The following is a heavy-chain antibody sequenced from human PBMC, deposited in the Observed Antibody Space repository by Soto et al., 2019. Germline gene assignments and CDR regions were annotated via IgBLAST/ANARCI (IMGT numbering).Heavy chain of an antibody. V-gene: IGHV3-30-3*01. Sequence: QVQVVESGGGVVQPGRSLRLSCAASGSTFSSFAMHWVRQAPGKGLEWVAVISYDGISHYYADSVKGRFTISRDNSKNTLYLQMSGLRSEDSAVYFCARVLKGVVGLTLWNSAMDVWGPGTTVTVSS. CDR2: ISYDGISH. CDR1: GSTFSSFA. CDR3: ARVLKGVVGLTLWNSAMDV. D-gene: IGHD1-26*01. J-gene: IGHJ6*02.